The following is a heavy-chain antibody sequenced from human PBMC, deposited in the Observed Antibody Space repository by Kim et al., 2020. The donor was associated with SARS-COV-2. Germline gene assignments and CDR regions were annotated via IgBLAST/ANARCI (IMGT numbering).Heavy chain of an antibody. V-gene: IGHV3-30*04. Sequence: GGSLRLSCAASGFTFSTYTMHWARQAPGNGLEWVAVISSDGSNKQFGDSVKGRVTISRDNSKNTLYLQMNSLRPEDTGVYYCAMGIIGSLTGIDLWGQGTLVTVSS. CDR2: ISSDGSNK. CDR1: GFTFSTYT. D-gene: IGHD1-26*01. CDR3: AMGIIGSLTGIDL. J-gene: IGHJ5*02.